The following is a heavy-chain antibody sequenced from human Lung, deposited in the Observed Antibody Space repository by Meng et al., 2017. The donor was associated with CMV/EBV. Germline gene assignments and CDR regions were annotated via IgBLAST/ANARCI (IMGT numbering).Heavy chain of an antibody. CDR2: ISSSSSYI. J-gene: IGHJ4*02. V-gene: IGHV3-21*01. Sequence: GEXXKISCAASGFTFSSYSMNWVRQAPGKGLEWVSSISSSSSYIYYADSVKGRFTISRDNAKNSLYLQRNSLRAEDTAVYYCARDVCGRDDFWSGCYDYWGQGXLVTVSS. CDR3: ARDVCGRDDFWSGCYDY. CDR1: GFTFSSYS. D-gene: IGHD3-3*01.